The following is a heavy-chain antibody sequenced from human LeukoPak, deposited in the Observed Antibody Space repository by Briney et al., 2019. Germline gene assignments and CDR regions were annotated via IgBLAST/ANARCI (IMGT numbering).Heavy chain of an antibody. CDR3: AREGIAAAGTSAFDY. V-gene: IGHV4-38-2*02. J-gene: IGHJ4*02. CDR2: IYHSGST. Sequence: SETLSLTCTVSGYSISSGYYWGWIRQPPGKGLEWIGSIYHSGSTYYNPSLKSRVTISVDTSKNQFSLKLSSVTAADTVVYYCAREGIAAAGTSAFDYWGQGTLVTVSS. CDR1: GYSISSGYY. D-gene: IGHD6-13*01.